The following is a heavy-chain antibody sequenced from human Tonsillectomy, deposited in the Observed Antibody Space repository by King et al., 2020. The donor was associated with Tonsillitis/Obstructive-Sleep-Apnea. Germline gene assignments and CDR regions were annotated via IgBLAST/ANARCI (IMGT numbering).Heavy chain of an antibody. Sequence: VQLVQSGAEVKKPGASVKVSCKASGYTFTSYYMHWVRQAPGQGLEWMGVINPSGGYTRYAQKFQGRVTMTRDTSTSTVYMELSSLRSEDTAVYYCARDGSGTTWRWFDPWGQGTLVTVSS. CDR1: GYTFTSYY. CDR2: INPSGGYT. D-gene: IGHD1-7*01. CDR3: ARDGSGTTWRWFDP. V-gene: IGHV1-46*01. J-gene: IGHJ5*02.